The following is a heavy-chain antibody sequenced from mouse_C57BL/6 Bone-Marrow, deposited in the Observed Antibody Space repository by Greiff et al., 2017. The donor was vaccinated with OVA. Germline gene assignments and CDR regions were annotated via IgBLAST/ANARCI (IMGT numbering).Heavy chain of an antibody. CDR2: IYPRSGNT. CDR1: GYTFTSYG. D-gene: IGHD4-1*01. J-gene: IGHJ4*01. Sequence: VKVVESGAELARPGASVKLSCKASGYTFTSYGISWVKQRTGQGLEWIGEIYPRSGNTYYNEKFKGKATLTADKSSSTAYMELRSLTSEDSAVYFCARKELGAMDYWGQGTSVTVSS. CDR3: ARKELGAMDY. V-gene: IGHV1-81*01.